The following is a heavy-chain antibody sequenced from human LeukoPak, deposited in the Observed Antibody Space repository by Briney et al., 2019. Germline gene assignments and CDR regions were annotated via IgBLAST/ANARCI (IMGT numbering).Heavy chain of an antibody. CDR2: ISGSGGST. V-gene: IGHV3-23*01. D-gene: IGHD3-10*01. J-gene: IGHJ4*02. Sequence: GGSLRPSCAASGFTFSSYAMSWVRQAPGKGLEWVSVISGSGGSTYYADSVKGRFTISRDNSKNTLYLQMNSLRAEDTAVYYCAKVRRYCYGSGSYSGFDYWGQGTLVTVSS. CDR3: AKVRRYCYGSGSYSGFDY. CDR1: GFTFSSYA.